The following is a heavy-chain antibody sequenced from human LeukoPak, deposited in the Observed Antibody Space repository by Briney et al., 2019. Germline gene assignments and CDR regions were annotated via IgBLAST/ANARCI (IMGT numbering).Heavy chain of an antibody. J-gene: IGHJ4*02. CDR3: ARVRCYDGSVVTRKRSYYFDY. CDR2: IYYSGST. V-gene: IGHV4-39*07. CDR1: GGSISSSSYY. Sequence: SETLSLTCTVPGGSISSSSYYWGWIHQPPGKGLEWIGSIYYSGSTYYNPSLKSRVTMSVDTSKNQFSLKLSSVTAADTAVYYCARVRCYDGSVVTRKRSYYFDYWGQGTLVTVSS. D-gene: IGHD3-22*01.